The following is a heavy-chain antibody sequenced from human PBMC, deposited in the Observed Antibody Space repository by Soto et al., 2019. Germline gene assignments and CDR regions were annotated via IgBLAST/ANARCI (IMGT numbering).Heavy chain of an antibody. CDR1: GFTFSSYG. D-gene: IGHD4-17*01. Sequence: GGSLRLSCAASGFTFSSYGMHWVRQAPGKGLEWVAVISYDGSNKYYADSVKGRFTISRDNSKNTLYLQINSLRAEDTAVYYCAKDEVPTVTTLVDVWGQGTTVTVSS. J-gene: IGHJ6*02. CDR3: AKDEVPTVTTLVDV. CDR2: ISYDGSNK. V-gene: IGHV3-30*18.